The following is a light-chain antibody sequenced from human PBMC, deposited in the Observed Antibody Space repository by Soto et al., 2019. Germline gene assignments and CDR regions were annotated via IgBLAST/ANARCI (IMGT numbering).Light chain of an antibody. CDR2: NTH. J-gene: IGLJ7*01. Sequence: QSVLTQPPSASGTPGQRVTISCSGGSSNIGRHVVNWYQQLPGAAPKLLIYNTHQRPSGVPDRISGSKSGTSAFLTISGLQSEDEADYYCAAWDDSLRGAVFGGGTQLTVL. V-gene: IGLV1-44*01. CDR3: AAWDDSLRGAV. CDR1: SSNIGRHV.